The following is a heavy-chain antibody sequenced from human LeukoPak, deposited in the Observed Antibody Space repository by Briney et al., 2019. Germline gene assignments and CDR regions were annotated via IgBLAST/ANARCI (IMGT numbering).Heavy chain of an antibody. Sequence: PSETLSLTCTVSGGSISSYYWSWIRQPAGKGLEWIGRIYTSGSTDYNPSLKSRVTISVDKSKNQFSLKLSSVTAADTAVYYCAREQFGGGRDYYYYMDVWGKGTTLTVSS. V-gene: IGHV4-4*07. CDR1: GGSISSYY. CDR3: AREQFGGGRDYYYYMDV. D-gene: IGHD3-16*01. J-gene: IGHJ6*03. CDR2: IYTSGST.